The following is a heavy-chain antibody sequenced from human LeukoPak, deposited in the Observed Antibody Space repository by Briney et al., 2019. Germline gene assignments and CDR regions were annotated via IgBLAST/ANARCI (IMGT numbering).Heavy chain of an antibody. CDR1: GFTFSSYA. D-gene: IGHD2-2*01. J-gene: IGHJ4*02. Sequence: GSLRPSCAASGFTFSSYAMSWVRQAPGKGLEWVSAISGSGGSTYYADSVKGRFTISRDNSKNTLYLQMNSLRAEDTAVYYCANLYCSSTSCLYWGQGTLVTVSS. CDR3: ANLYCSSTSCLY. V-gene: IGHV3-23*01. CDR2: ISGSGGST.